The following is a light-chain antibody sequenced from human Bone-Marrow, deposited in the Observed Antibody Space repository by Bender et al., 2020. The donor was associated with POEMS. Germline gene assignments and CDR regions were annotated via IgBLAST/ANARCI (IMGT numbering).Light chain of an antibody. CDR2: DDS. CDR1: NIIRKS. J-gene: IGLJ1*01. Sequence: GGDNIIRKSVHWCQQKPGQAPVLVVYDDSDGPSGTPERVSGSISGNTATLTISRIEAGDEADYYCQVWDGSSDHYVFGTGTRLTVL. CDR3: QVWDGSSDHYV. V-gene: IGLV3-21*02.